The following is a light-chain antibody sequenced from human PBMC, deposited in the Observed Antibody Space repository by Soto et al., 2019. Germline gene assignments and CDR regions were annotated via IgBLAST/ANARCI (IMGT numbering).Light chain of an antibody. J-gene: IGKJ5*01. CDR2: AAP. V-gene: IGKV1-16*01. CDR1: DGIRKS. CDR3: HRYNPYPIT. Sequence: DIQMTQSPSPLSASVGDRVTLSCRASDGIRKSLALFQQKPGKAPKALIYAAPRFHSSVPLRFSGQGSGTELTLTIINLQPEDFATYYWHRYNPYPITFGQGTRLEI.